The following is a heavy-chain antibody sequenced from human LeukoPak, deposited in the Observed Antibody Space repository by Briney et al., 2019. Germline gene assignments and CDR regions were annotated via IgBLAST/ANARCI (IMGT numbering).Heavy chain of an antibody. CDR2: IYPGDSDT. V-gene: IGHV5-51*01. Sequence: GGSLKISCKGSGYNFTSYWIGWGRQVPGKGVEGMGIIYPGDSDTRYSPSFQGQVTISADKSISTAYLQWSSLKASDTAMYYCARRDYYYGMDVWGQGTTVTVSS. CDR1: GYNFTSYW. CDR3: ARRDYYYGMDV. J-gene: IGHJ6*02.